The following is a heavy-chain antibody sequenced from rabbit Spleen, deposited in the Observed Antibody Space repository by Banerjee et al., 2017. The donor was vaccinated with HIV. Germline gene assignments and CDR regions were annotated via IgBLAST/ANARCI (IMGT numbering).Heavy chain of an antibody. D-gene: IGHD4-1*01. CDR2: IDPVFGIT. CDR1: GFTLSTYY. J-gene: IGHJ3*01. Sequence: QLKESGGGLVQPGGSLKLSCKASGFTLSTYYMNWVRQAPGKGLEWIGYIDPVFGITYYANWVNGRFSISRENAQNTVFLQMTSLTAADTATYFCARGGGRTRLDLWGPGTLVTVS. V-gene: IGHV1S7*01. CDR3: ARGGGRTRLDL.